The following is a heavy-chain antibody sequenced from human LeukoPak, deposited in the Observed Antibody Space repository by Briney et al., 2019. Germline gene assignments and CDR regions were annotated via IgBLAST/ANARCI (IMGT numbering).Heavy chain of an antibody. J-gene: IGHJ5*02. CDR2: TSSSSSTI. CDR3: ARDRAAGWFDP. CDR1: GFTFSSYS. V-gene: IGHV3-48*01. D-gene: IGHD6-13*01. Sequence: PGGSLRLSCAASGFTFSSYSMNWVRQAPGKGLEWVSYTSSSSSTIYYADSAKGRCTISRDNAKNSLYLQMNSLRAEDTAVYYCARDRAAGWFDPWGQGTLVTVSS.